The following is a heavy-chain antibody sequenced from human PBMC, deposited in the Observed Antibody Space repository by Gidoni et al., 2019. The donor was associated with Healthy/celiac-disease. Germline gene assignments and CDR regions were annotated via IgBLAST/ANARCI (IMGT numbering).Heavy chain of an antibody. CDR1: GFTFSSYG. V-gene: IGHV3-33*01. Sequence: QVQLVESGGGVVQPGRSLRLSCAASGFTFSSYGMHWVRQAPGKGLEWVAVIWYDGSNKYYADSVKGRFTISRDNSKNTLYLQMNSLRAEDTAVYYCARDGSYGFGDSRLDYWGQGTLVTVSS. J-gene: IGHJ4*02. D-gene: IGHD3-10*01. CDR2: IWYDGSNK. CDR3: ARDGSYGFGDSRLDY.